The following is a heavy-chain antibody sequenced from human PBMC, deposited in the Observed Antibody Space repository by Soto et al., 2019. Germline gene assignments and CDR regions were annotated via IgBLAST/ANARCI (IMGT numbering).Heavy chain of an antibody. V-gene: IGHV3-23*01. CDR3: ARGRDRDTVTTFDY. Sequence: EVQLLESGGGLLQRGGSLRLSCAASGFTFSSYAMNWVPQAPGKGLEWVSVIHGSGGSAYYADSVKGRFTISRDNSKNTVFLQMNSLRVEDTAIYFCARGRDRDTVTTFDYWGQGALVTVSP. CDR1: GFTFSSYA. J-gene: IGHJ4*02. D-gene: IGHD4-17*01. CDR2: IHGSGGSA.